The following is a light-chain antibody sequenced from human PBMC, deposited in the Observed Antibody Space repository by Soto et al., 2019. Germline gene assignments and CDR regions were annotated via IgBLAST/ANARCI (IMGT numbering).Light chain of an antibody. CDR2: GSS. V-gene: IGKV3-20*01. Sequence: EIVLTQSPGTLSLSPGERATLSCRASQIVSTTYLAWYQQKPGQAPRLLIYGSSSRAPGIPDRFSGSGSGTDFTLTISRLEPEDFAVYHCQQFGSSPWTFGQGTKVEIK. CDR3: QQFGSSPWT. CDR1: QIVSTTY. J-gene: IGKJ1*01.